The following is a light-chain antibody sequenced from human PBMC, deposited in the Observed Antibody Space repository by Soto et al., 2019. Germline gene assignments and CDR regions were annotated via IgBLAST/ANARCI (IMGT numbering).Light chain of an antibody. J-gene: IGLJ1*01. CDR2: DVT. CDR3: SSYISSSTPYV. CDR1: SSDVGAYDY. Sequence: QSVLTQPASVPGSPGQSITISCTGTSSDVGAYDYVSWYQQYPGKAPRLMIYDVTDRPSGVSDRFFGSKSGNTASLTISGLQAEYEADYYCSSYISSSTPYVFGTGTKVTVL. V-gene: IGLV2-14*03.